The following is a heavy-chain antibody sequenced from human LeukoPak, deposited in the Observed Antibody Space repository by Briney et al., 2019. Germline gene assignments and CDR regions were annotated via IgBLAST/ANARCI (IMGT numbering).Heavy chain of an antibody. CDR2: ISSSGSTI. D-gene: IGHD3-10*01. V-gene: IGHV3-48*03. CDR3: ARGLWFGELPIAGYFDY. CDR1: GLTFSSYE. J-gene: IGHJ4*02. Sequence: PGGSLRLSCAASGLTFSSYEMNWVRQAPGKGLEWVSYISSSGSTIYYADSVKGRFTISRDNAKNSLYLQMNSLRAEDTAVYYCARGLWFGELPIAGYFDYWGQGTLVTVSS.